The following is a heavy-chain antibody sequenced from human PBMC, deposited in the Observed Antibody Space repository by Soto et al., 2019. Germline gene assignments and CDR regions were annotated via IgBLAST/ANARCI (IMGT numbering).Heavy chain of an antibody. V-gene: IGHV3-30-3*01. CDR1: GFTFSSYA. J-gene: IGHJ4*02. Sequence: QVPLVESGGGVVQPGRSLRLSCAASGFTFSSYAMHWVRQAPGKGLEWVAVISYDGSNKYYADSVKGRFTISRDNSKNTLYLQMNSLRAEDTAVYYCARGAAPYWGQGTLVTVSS. D-gene: IGHD6-6*01. CDR3: ARGAAPY. CDR2: ISYDGSNK.